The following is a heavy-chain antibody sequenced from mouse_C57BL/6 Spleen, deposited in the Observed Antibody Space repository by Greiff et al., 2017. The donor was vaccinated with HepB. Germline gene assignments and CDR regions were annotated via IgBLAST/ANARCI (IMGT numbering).Heavy chain of an antibody. J-gene: IGHJ4*01. D-gene: IGHD2-1*01. CDR3: ARRESLYGNYGGDAMDY. CDR2: IHPNSGST. CDR1: GYTFTSYW. Sequence: VQLQQPGAELVKPGASVKLSCKASGYTFTSYWMHWVKQRPGQGLEWIGMIHPNSGSTNYNEKFKSKATLTVDKSSSTAYMQLSSLTSEDSAVYYCARRESLYGNYGGDAMDYWGQGTSVTVSS. V-gene: IGHV1-64*01.